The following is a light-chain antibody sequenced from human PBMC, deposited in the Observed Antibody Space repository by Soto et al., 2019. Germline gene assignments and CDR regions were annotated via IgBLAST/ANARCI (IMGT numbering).Light chain of an antibody. J-gene: IGKJ4*01. CDR1: QSVSSY. CDR3: QQRSNWPF. V-gene: IGKV3-11*01. CDR2: DAS. Sequence: LTQSPATLSLSPGERATLSCRASQSVSSYLAWYQQKPGQAPRLLVYDASNRATGIPARFSGSGSGTDFTLTISSLEPEDFAVYYCQQRSNWPFFGGGTKVDIK.